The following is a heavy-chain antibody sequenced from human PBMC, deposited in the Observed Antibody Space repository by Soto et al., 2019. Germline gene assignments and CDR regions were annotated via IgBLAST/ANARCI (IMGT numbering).Heavy chain of an antibody. CDR3: VREKCTRTSRHTRAFEI. J-gene: IGHJ3*02. CDR2: IDPSDSYA. V-gene: IGHV5-10-1*01. Sequence: GESLKISCQGSGYPFTSYWISWVRQMPGKDLEWMGRIDPSDSYANYRPSLQDHVTISADKSINTAYLQWSSLKASDTAMHYCVREKCTRTSRHTRAFEIWGQGTTVTVSS. CDR1: GYPFTSYW. D-gene: IGHD2-2*02.